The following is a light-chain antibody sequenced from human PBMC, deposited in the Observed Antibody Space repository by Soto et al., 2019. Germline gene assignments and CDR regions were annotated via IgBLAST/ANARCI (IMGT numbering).Light chain of an antibody. V-gene: IGKV3D-15*01. Sequence: MAQSACTLSVHRVETAALSCRASHGVSSNIAWYQQRPGQAPRLLIYGASTRATGIPTRFSGSGSGTHLTLTISSLEPGDFAVYYCQHRVVTTVSFGQGTRLEIK. CDR3: QHRVVTTVS. CDR1: HGVSSN. CDR2: GAS. J-gene: IGKJ5*01.